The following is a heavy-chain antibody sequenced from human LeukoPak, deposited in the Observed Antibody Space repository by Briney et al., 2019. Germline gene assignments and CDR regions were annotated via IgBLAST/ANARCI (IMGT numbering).Heavy chain of an antibody. Sequence: GASVKVSCKVSGYTLTELSMNWVRQAPGKGLEWMGGFDPEDGETIYAQKFQGRVTMTEDTSTDTAYMELSSLRSEDTAVYYCANCEHEVWELLSFDYWGQGTLVTVSS. V-gene: IGHV1-24*01. CDR1: GYTLTELS. D-gene: IGHD1-26*01. J-gene: IGHJ4*02. CDR2: FDPEDGET. CDR3: ANCEHEVWELLSFDY.